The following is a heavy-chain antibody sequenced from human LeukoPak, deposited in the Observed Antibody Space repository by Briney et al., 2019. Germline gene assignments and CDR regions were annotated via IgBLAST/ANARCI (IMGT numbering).Heavy chain of an antibody. CDR3: AKGQWLVREYYFDY. V-gene: IGHV3-23*01. CDR2: ISGSGGST. J-gene: IGHJ4*02. CDR1: GFTFSSYA. D-gene: IGHD6-19*01. Sequence: GGSLRLSCAASGFTFSSYAMSWVRQAPGKGLEWVSAISGSGGSTYYADSMKGRFTISRDNSKNTLYLQMNSLRAEDTAVYYCAKGQWLVREYYFDYWGQGTLVTVSS.